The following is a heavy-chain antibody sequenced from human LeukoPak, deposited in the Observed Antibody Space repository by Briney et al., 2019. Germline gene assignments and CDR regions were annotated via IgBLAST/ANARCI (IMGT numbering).Heavy chain of an antibody. CDR2: ITGTGRTT. CDR3: MKDLWEPH. J-gene: IGHJ4*02. Sequence: SGGSLRLSCAASGFSFSDWYMSWIRQAPGGRLEWISYITGTGRTTHYAASVRGRFAISRDNAKNSLSLQMNSLTPEDTAVYYCMKDLWEPHWGQGTLVTVSS. CDR1: GFSFSDWY. D-gene: IGHD1-26*01. V-gene: IGHV3-11*01.